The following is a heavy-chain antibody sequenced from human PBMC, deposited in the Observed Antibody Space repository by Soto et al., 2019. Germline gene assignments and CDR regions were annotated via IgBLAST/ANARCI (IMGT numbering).Heavy chain of an antibody. D-gene: IGHD5-12*01. CDR3: ARNRRDGYDSDAFDI. Sequence: AASVKVSCKASGGTFSSYAISWVRQAPGQGLEWMGGIIPIFGTANYAQKFQGRVTITADESTSTAYMELSSLRSEDTAVYYCARNRRDGYDSDAFDIWGQGTMVTVSS. V-gene: IGHV1-69*13. CDR1: GGTFSSYA. CDR2: IIPIFGTA. J-gene: IGHJ3*02.